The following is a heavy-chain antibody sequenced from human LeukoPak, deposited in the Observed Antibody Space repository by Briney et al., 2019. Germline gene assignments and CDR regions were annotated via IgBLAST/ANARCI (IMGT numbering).Heavy chain of an antibody. CDR1: DGALSSYH. CDR3: AGTYYFDSSGHYFGGNGFDI. D-gene: IGHD3-22*01. CDR2: ISYRGNT. V-gene: IGHV4-59*12. Sequence: PSETLSLTCTVSDGALSSYHWSWIRQSPGRGQEWLGHISYRGNTDYNPALKSRVTISVDMFYNQFSLKLSSVTAADTAVYYCAGTYYFDSSGHYFGGNGFDIWGQGTMVTVSS. J-gene: IGHJ3*02.